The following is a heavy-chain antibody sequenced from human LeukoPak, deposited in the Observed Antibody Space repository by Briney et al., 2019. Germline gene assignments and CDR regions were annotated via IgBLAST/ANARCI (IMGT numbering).Heavy chain of an antibody. CDR1: GFTSSNYA. D-gene: IGHD3-22*01. CDR3: AKQPGSVVDSSGSLSRH. Sequence: PGGSLRLSCAASGFTSSNYAMNWVRQAPGKGLEWVSTISGSGASTYYADSVKGRFTISRDNSKNTLYLQMNSLRAEDTAVYYCAKQPGSVVDSSGSLSRHWGQGTLVTVSS. CDR2: ISGSGAST. J-gene: IGHJ4*02. V-gene: IGHV3-23*01.